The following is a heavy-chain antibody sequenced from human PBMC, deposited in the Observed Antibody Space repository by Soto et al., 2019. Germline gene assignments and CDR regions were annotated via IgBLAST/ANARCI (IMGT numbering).Heavy chain of an antibody. D-gene: IGHD4-17*01. CDR3: ARRYGHTLDY. CDR1: GGSMSSYY. J-gene: IGHJ4*02. Sequence: SETLSLTCTVSGGSMSSYYWSWIRQPPGKGLEWIGYIYYSGSTNYNPSLKSRVTISVDTSKNQFSLKLSSVTAADTAVYYCARRYGHTLDYWGQGTLLTVSS. CDR2: IYYSGST. V-gene: IGHV4-59*08.